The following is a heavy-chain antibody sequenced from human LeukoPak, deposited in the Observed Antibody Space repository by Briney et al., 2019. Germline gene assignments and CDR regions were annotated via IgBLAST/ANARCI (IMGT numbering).Heavy chain of an antibody. V-gene: IGHV3-23*01. CDR3: AKDGRSYSSGWPPFDY. Sequence: HPGGSLRLSCAASGFTFSSYGMSWVRQAPGKGLEWVSAVSSSGGTTYYADSVKGRFTISRDNSKNTLYLQMNSLRAEDTAVYHCAKDGRSYSSGWPPFDYWGQGALVTVSS. D-gene: IGHD6-19*01. J-gene: IGHJ4*02. CDR1: GFTFSSYG. CDR2: VSSSGGTT.